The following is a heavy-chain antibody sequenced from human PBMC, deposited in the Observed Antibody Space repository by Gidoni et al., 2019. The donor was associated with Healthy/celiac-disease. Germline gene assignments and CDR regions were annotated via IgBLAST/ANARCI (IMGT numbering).Heavy chain of an antibody. V-gene: IGHV3-21*01. CDR1: GFTFSSYS. CDR2: ISSSSSYI. Sequence: EVQLVESGGGLVKPGGSLRLSCAASGFTFSSYSMNWVRQAPGKGLEWVSSISSSSSYIYYADSVKGRFTISRDNAKNSLYLQMNSLRAEDTAVYYCARWGETGGPLDYWGQGTLVTVSS. D-gene: IGHD3-16*01. J-gene: IGHJ4*02. CDR3: ARWGETGGPLDY.